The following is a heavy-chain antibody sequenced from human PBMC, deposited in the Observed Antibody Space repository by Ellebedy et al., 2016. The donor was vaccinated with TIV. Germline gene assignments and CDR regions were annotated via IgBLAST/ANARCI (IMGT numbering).Heavy chain of an antibody. CDR3: AKVRTAATVHPFDY. CDR2: ISGSGGGT. D-gene: IGHD2-15*01. J-gene: IGHJ4*02. Sequence: GESLKISCAASGFTFSSYAMSWVRQAPGKGLEWVSSISGSGGGTYYADSVKGRFTISRDNSKNTLYLQMNSLRAEDTAVYYCAKVRTAATVHPFDYWGQGTLVTVSS. CDR1: GFTFSSYA. V-gene: IGHV3-23*01.